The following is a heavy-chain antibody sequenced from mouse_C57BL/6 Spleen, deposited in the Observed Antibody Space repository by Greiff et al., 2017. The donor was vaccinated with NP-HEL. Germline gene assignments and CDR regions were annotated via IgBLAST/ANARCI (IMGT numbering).Heavy chain of an antibody. D-gene: IGHD2-4*01. CDR2: INYDGSST. V-gene: IGHV5-16*01. CDR3: AREGDYLYAMDY. Sequence: EVKLMESEGGLVQPGSSMKLSCTASGFTFSDYYMAWVRQVPEKGLEWVANINYDGSSTYYLDSLKSRFIISRDNAKNILYLQMSSLKSEDTATYYCAREGDYLYAMDYWGQGTSVTVSS. CDR1: GFTFSDYY. J-gene: IGHJ4*01.